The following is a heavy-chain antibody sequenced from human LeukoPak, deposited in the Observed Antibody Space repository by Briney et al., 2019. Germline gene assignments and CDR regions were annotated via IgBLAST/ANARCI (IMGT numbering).Heavy chain of an antibody. CDR2: ISGSGGIT. D-gene: IGHD3-9*01. Sequence: GGSLRLSCAASGFTFSSYAMSWVRQAPGKGLEWVSAISGSGGITYYADSVKGRFTISRDNSKNTLYLQMNSLRAEDTAVYYCAKVGYDILTGYLDYWGQGTLVTVSS. CDR1: GFTFSSYA. V-gene: IGHV3-23*01. J-gene: IGHJ4*02. CDR3: AKVGYDILTGYLDY.